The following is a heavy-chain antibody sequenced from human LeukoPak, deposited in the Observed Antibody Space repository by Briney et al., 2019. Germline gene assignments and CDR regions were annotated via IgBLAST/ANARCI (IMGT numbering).Heavy chain of an antibody. J-gene: IGHJ4*02. CDR3: ARLPPLSDGTLFDY. CDR1: GGSISSGDYY. D-gene: IGHD1-7*01. CDR2: IYYSGST. Sequence: SETLSLTCTVSGGSISSGDYYWSWIRQPPGKGLEWLGYIYYSGSTYYNPSLKSRVTISVDTSKNQFSLKLSSVTAADTAVYYCARLPPLSDGTLFDYWGQGTLVTVSS. V-gene: IGHV4-30-4*01.